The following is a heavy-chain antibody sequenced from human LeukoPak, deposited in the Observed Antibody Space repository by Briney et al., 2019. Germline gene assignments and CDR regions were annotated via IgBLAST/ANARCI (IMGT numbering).Heavy chain of an antibody. CDR2: IWYDGSNE. CDR1: GFNFNDYG. V-gene: IGHV3-33*01. D-gene: IGHD1-7*01. Sequence: GGSLRLSCAASGFNFNDYGMHWVRQAPGKGLEWVAVIWYDGSNEYYADSVKGRFTISRDNSKNTLYLQMNSLRVEDTAVYYCARIPGTYYFDYWGQGTLVTVSS. CDR3: ARIPGTYYFDY. J-gene: IGHJ4*02.